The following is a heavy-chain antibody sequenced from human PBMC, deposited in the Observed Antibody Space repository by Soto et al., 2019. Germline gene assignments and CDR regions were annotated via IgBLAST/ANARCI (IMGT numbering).Heavy chain of an antibody. V-gene: IGHV4-31*03. CDR2: IYYSGST. D-gene: IGHD2-2*01. J-gene: IGHJ3*02. Sequence: SGTLSLTCTVSGGSISSGGYYWSWIRQHPGKGLEWIGYIYYSGSTYYNPSLKSRVTISVDTSKNQFSLKLSSVTAADTAVYYCARDSVLGGLTMPDAFDIWGQGTMVTVSS. CDR3: ARDSVLGGLTMPDAFDI. CDR1: GGSISSGGYY.